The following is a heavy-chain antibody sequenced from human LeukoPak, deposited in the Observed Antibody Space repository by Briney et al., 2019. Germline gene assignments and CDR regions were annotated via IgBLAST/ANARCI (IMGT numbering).Heavy chain of an antibody. Sequence: PGGSLRLSCAASGFTFSSYSMNWVRQAPGKGLEWVSYISSSSSTIYYAGSVKGRFTISRDNAKNSLYLQMNSLRAEDTAVYYCARERPSPPDPVGMDVWGQGTTVTVSS. J-gene: IGHJ6*02. V-gene: IGHV3-48*04. CDR2: ISSSSSTI. CDR3: ARERPSPPDPVGMDV. CDR1: GFTFSSYS.